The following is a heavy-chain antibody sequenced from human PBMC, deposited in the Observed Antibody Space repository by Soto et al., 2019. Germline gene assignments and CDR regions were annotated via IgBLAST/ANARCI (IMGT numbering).Heavy chain of an antibody. V-gene: IGHV4-59*08. CDR3: ARHKPLFGGDCYSFDY. D-gene: IGHD2-21*02. CDR2: IYYSGST. CDR1: GGSISSYY. J-gene: IGHJ4*02. Sequence: PSETLSLTCTVSGGSISSYYWSWIRQPPGKGLEWIGYIYYSGSTNYNPSLKSRVTISVDTSKNQFSLKLSSVTAADTAVYYCARHKPLFGGDCYSFDYWGQGTLVTVSS.